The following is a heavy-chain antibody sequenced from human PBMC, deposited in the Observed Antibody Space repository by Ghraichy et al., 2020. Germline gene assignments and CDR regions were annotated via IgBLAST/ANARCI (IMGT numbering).Heavy chain of an antibody. V-gene: IGHV1-18*01. CDR1: GYTFTSYG. CDR2: ISAYNGNT. Sequence: ASVKVSCKASGYTFTSYGISWVRQAPGQGLEWMGWISAYNGNTNYAQKLQGRVTMTTDTSTSTAYMELRSLRSDDTAVYYCARDSAEVVVVPAAILHWGQGTLVTVSS. J-gene: IGHJ4*02. CDR3: ARDSAEVVVVPAAILH. D-gene: IGHD2-2*02.